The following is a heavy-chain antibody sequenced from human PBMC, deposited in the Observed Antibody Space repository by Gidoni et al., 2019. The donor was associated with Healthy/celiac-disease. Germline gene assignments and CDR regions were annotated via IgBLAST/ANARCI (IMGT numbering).Heavy chain of an antibody. Sequence: EVQLVESGGGLVKPGGSLRLSCAASGFTFSSYSMNWVRQAPGKGLEWVSSISSSSSYIYYADSVKGRFTISRDNAKNSLYLQMNSLRAEDTAVYYCARDLLGFGELWYWGQGTLVTVSS. J-gene: IGHJ4*02. V-gene: IGHV3-21*01. CDR1: GFTFSSYS. CDR2: ISSSSSYI. CDR3: ARDLLGFGELWY. D-gene: IGHD3-10*01.